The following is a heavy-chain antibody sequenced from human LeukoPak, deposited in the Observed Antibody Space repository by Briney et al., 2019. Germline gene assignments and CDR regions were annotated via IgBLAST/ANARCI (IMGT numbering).Heavy chain of an antibody. CDR2: IKSDGST. Sequence: PGGSLRLSCAASGFTFSSYWMHWVRQAPGKGLLWVSRIKSDGSTNYADSVKGRFTISRDNAKNTVSLQMNSLRAEDTGVYYCARAPSETGGYYPEYFRHWGQGTLFTVSS. CDR1: GFTFSSYW. V-gene: IGHV3-74*01. CDR3: ARAPSETGGYYPEYFRH. D-gene: IGHD3-22*01. J-gene: IGHJ1*01.